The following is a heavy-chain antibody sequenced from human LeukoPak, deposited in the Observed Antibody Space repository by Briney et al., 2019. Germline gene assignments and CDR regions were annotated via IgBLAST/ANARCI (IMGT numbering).Heavy chain of an antibody. D-gene: IGHD6-19*01. J-gene: IGHJ4*02. CDR2: VARDGGAK. CDR1: GFSFSNHG. CDR3: AREATWGQWYFDH. V-gene: IGHV3-30*03. Sequence: GTSLRLSCVASGFSFSNHGMHWVRQAPGKGLEWVSVVARDGGAKFYADSVKGRFTHSRDNSKNMFFLQMNFLTVEDTAIYYCAREATWGQWYFDHWGQGTPVIVSS.